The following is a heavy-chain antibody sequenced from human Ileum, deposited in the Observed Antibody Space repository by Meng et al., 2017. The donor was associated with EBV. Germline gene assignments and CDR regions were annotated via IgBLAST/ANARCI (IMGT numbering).Heavy chain of an antibody. V-gene: IGHV3-11*01. CDR1: GFTFRDYY. J-gene: IGHJ4*02. CDR2: ISSSAITI. D-gene: IGHD3-10*01. Sequence: QVQLVESGGGFVKVGGSLILSGAASGFTFRDYYMSWIRQAPGKGLEWISYISSSAITIYYADSVKGRFSISRDNADNSLYLQMNNLRADDTAVYYCARTIQSYYGSGPTYYFDYWGQGALVTVSS. CDR3: ARTIQSYYGSGPTYYFDY.